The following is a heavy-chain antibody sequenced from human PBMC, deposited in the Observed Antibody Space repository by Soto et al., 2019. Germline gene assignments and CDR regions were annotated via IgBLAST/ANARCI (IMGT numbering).Heavy chain of an antibody. Sequence: SETLSLTCTVSGASISRSPYCWAWIRQPPGKGLECVVSLCYSGNYYRPSLKSRVTISVDTSKNQLSLNLTSVTAADTAIYYCSRRAPEGFDPWGQGTLVTVCS. CDR1: GASISRSPYC. V-gene: IGHV4-39*01. CDR3: SRRAPEGFDP. CDR2: LCYSGN. J-gene: IGHJ5*02.